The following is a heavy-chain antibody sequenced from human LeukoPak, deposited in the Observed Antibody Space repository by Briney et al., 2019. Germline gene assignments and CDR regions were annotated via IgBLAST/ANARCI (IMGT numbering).Heavy chain of an antibody. CDR1: GFTFSSYA. D-gene: IGHD4-11*01. J-gene: IGHJ4*02. Sequence: PGGPLRLSCAASGFTFSSYAMSWVRQAPGKGLDWVSAISGSGGSTYYADSVKGRFTISRDNSKNTLYLQMNSLRAEDTAVYYCAKEPTVSIEHRFDYWGQGTLVTVSS. V-gene: IGHV3-23*01. CDR3: AKEPTVSIEHRFDY. CDR2: ISGSGGST.